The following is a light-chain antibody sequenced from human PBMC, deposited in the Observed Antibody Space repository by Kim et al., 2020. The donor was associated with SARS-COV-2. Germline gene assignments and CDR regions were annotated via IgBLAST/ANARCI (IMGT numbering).Light chain of an antibody. CDR1: SLSNYH. Sequence: SSELTQDPAVSVALGLTVRITCQGDSLSNYHASRFQQKPGQATILVIYGENNRPSGIPDRFYGSSSGNTASLTITGAQAEEEDDYHSNSRDRNENDWVFG. CDR3: NSRDRNENDWV. V-gene: IGLV3-19*01. CDR2: GEN. J-gene: IGLJ3*02.